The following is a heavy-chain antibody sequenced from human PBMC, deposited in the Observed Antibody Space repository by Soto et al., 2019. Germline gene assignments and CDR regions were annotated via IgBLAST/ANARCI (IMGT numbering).Heavy chain of an antibody. CDR1: GGSISSGGYY. CDR2: IYHSGST. CDR3: ARGAVPGWFDP. J-gene: IGHJ5*02. D-gene: IGHD1-1*01. Sequence: QVQLQASGPGLVKPSQTLSLTCTVSGGSISSGGYYWSWIRQHPGKGLEWIGYIYHSGSTYYNPSHKSRVTISVDTSKKQFSLKLSSVTAADTAVYYCARGAVPGWFDPWGQGTLVTVAA. V-gene: IGHV4-31*03.